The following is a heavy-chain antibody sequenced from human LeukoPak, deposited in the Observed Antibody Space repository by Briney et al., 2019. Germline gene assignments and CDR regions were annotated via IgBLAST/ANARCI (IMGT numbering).Heavy chain of an antibody. D-gene: IGHD3-10*01. CDR1: GVSISSGDYY. V-gene: IGHV4-30-4*01. Sequence: TLSLTRTVSGVSISSGDYYWSWIRQPPGKGLEWIGYIYYSGSTYYNPSLKSRVTISVDASKNQFSLKLSSVTAADTAVYYCARGLRGVIINPYYYYGMDVWGHGTTVTVSS. J-gene: IGHJ6*02. CDR3: ARGLRGVIINPYYYYGMDV. CDR2: IYYSGST.